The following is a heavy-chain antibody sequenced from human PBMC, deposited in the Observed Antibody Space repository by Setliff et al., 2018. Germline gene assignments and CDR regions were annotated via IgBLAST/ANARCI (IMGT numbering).Heavy chain of an antibody. J-gene: IGHJ4*02. D-gene: IGHD2-2*01. V-gene: IGHV3-49*04. Sequence: GGSLRLSCSTSGFTFRDYAMSWVRQAPGKGLEWVGFIRSKVYGATTEYAASVKGRFTISRDDSKSIAYLHMNSLKADDTAVYYCARSESCGSTHCSPYDYWGQGTLVTVSS. CDR3: ARSESCGSTHCSPYDY. CDR1: GFTFRDYA. CDR2: IRSKVYGATT.